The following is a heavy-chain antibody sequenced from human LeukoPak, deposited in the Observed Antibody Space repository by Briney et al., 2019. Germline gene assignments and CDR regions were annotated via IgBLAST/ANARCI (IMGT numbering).Heavy chain of an antibody. CDR1: GFTFSSYE. J-gene: IGHJ4*02. Sequence: GGSLRLSCAASGFTFSSYEMNWVRQAPGKGLEWVSYISSSGSTIYYADSVKGRFTISRDNAKNSLYLQMNSLRAEDTAVYYCARDYDSSGYYDPHWGQGTLVTVSS. D-gene: IGHD3-22*01. CDR3: ARDYDSSGYYDPH. V-gene: IGHV3-48*03. CDR2: ISSSGSTI.